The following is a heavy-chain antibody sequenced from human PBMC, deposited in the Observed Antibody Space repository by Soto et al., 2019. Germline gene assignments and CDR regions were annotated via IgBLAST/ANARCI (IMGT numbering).Heavy chain of an antibody. Sequence: ASVKVSCKASGYTFTSHGISWVRQAPGQGLEWMGWISAYNGNTNYAQKLQGRVTMTTDTSTSTAYIELRSLRSDDTAVYYCASTIVVVTSGGAFDIWGQGTMVTVSS. V-gene: IGHV1-18*01. J-gene: IGHJ3*02. D-gene: IGHD2-21*02. CDR2: ISAYNGNT. CDR3: ASTIVVVTSGGAFDI. CDR1: GYTFTSHG.